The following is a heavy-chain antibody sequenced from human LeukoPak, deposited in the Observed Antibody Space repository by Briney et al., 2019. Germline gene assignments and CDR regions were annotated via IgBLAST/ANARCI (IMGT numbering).Heavy chain of an antibody. CDR1: GGSISSSSYY. D-gene: IGHD6-13*01. CDR2: IYYSGST. CDR3: ARAEGAAAALFDP. J-gene: IGHJ5*02. Sequence: PSETLSLTCTVSGGSISSSSYYWGWIRQPPGKGLEWIGSIYYSGSTYYNPSLKSRVTISVDTSKNQFSLKLSSVTAADTAVYYCARAEGAAAALFDPWGQGTLVTVSS. V-gene: IGHV4-39*07.